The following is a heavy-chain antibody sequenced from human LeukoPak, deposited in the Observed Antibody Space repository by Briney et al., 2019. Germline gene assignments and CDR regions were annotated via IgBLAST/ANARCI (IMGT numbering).Heavy chain of an antibody. CDR2: ICCDGSSK. J-gene: IGHJ5*02. CDR1: GFTFSSYG. D-gene: IGHD6-19*01. V-gene: IGHV3-33*03. Sequence: GGSLRLSCAASGFTFSSYGMHWVRQAPGKGLEWVAVICCDGSSKYYADSVKGRFSISRDNAKNSLYLQMSSLRAEDTAVYYCTKDPGDKAVDRWFDPWGQGTLVTVSS. CDR3: TKDPGDKAVDRWFDP.